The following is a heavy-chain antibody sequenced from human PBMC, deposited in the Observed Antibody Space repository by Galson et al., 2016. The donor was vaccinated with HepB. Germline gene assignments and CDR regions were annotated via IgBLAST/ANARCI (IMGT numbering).Heavy chain of an antibody. J-gene: IGHJ4*02. CDR1: GGTFSSYA. V-gene: IGHV1-69*13. CDR3: ARDGVRSGWFFDF. CDR2: IISLFGTT. Sequence: SVKVSCKASGGTFSSYAISWVRQAPGQGLEWMGGIISLFGTTNYAQKFQGRVTITADDSTSTAYMELSSLRSEDTAVYYCARDGVRSGWFFDFWGQGTLVTVSS. D-gene: IGHD6-19*01.